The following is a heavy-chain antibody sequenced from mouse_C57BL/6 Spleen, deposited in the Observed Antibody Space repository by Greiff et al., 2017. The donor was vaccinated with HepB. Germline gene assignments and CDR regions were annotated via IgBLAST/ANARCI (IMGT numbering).Heavy chain of an antibody. CDR3: ARCSSPWYFDV. CDR1: GYTFTSYW. V-gene: IGHV1-64*01. Sequence: QVQLQQSRAELVKPGASVKLSCKASGYTFTSYWMHWVKQRPGQGLEWIGMIHPNSGSTNYNEKFKSKATLTVDKSSSTAYMQLSSLTSEDSAVYYCARCSSPWYFDVWGTGTTVTVSS. J-gene: IGHJ1*03. CDR2: IHPNSGST. D-gene: IGHD1-1*01.